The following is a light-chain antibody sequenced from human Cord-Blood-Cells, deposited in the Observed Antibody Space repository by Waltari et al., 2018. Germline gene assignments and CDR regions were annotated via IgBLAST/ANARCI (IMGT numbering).Light chain of an antibody. CDR3: CSYAGSYNWV. CDR2: DVS. J-gene: IGLJ3*02. Sequence: QSPLTTPRPVSKSHRQSLTISCPRTIRPLGRYHSNSWYQQHPGKAPKLMIYDVSKRPSGVPDRFSGSKSGNTASLTISGLQAEDEADYYCCSYAGSYNWVFGGGTKLTVL. CDR1: IRPLGRYHS. V-gene: IGLV2-11*02.